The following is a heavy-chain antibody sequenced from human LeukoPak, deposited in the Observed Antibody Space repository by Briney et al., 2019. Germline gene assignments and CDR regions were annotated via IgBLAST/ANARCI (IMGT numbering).Heavy chain of an antibody. D-gene: IGHD3-3*01. Sequence: GGSLRLSCAASGFTFSSYAMSWVRQAPGKGLEWVSAISGSGGSTYYADSVKGRFTISRDNSKNTLYLQMNSLGAEDTAVYYCAKDSGGYDFWSGYYRLNYYGMDVWGQGTTVTVSS. CDR3: AKDSGGYDFWSGYYRLNYYGMDV. J-gene: IGHJ6*02. V-gene: IGHV3-23*01. CDR1: GFTFSSYA. CDR2: ISGSGGST.